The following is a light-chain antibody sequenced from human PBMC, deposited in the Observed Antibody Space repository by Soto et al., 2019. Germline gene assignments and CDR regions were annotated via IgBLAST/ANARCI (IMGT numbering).Light chain of an antibody. J-gene: IGKJ2*01. CDR2: AES. Sequence: DIQMTQSPSSLSASVGDRVTITCRASQTISTYLNWYQQEPGKAPKRLIYAESSLQSGVPSRFSGSGSGTDFTLTISSLQPEDFAAYYCQQSHGIPYTFGQGTKLEIK. CDR1: QTISTY. CDR3: QQSHGIPYT. V-gene: IGKV1-39*01.